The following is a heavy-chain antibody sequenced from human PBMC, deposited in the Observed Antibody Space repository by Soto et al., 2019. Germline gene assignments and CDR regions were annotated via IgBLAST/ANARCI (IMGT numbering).Heavy chain of an antibody. J-gene: IGHJ6*02. CDR2: INPNSGGT. CDR1: GYTFTGYY. Sequence: ASVKVSCKASGYTFTGYYMHWVRQAPGQGLEWMGWINPNSGGTNYAQKFQGWVTMTRDTSISTAYMELSRLRSDDTAVYYCARGSGIAAAGTWKYGMDVWGQGTTVTVSS. D-gene: IGHD6-13*01. CDR3: ARGSGIAAAGTWKYGMDV. V-gene: IGHV1-2*04.